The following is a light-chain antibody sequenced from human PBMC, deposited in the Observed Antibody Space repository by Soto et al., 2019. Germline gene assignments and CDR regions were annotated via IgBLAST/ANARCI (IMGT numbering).Light chain of an antibody. CDR2: TAS. J-gene: IGKJ3*01. V-gene: IGKV1-12*01. CDR3: QQSNILPFT. CDR1: QDINRW. Sequence: DIQMTQSPSSVSASVGDRVTITCRASQDINRWLAWYQHKPGKAPKLLIYTASNLQSGVPSRFSGSGSGTDFPLTITSLQPEDFATYYCQQSNILPFTFGPGTKVDIK.